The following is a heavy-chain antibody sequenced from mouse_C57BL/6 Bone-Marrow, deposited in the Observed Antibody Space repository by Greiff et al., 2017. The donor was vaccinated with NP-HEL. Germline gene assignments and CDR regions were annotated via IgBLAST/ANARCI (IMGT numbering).Heavy chain of an antibody. V-gene: IGHV1-55*01. Sequence: QVQLQQSGAELVKPGASVKMSCKASGYTFTSYWITWVKQRPGQGLEWIGDIYPGSGSTNYNEKFKSKATLTVDTSSSTAYMQLSSLTSEDSAVYYCARTIYYDYDEGDFDYWGQGTTLTVSS. CDR3: ARTIYYDYDEGDFDY. CDR1: GYTFTSYW. CDR2: IYPGSGST. J-gene: IGHJ2*01. D-gene: IGHD2-4*01.